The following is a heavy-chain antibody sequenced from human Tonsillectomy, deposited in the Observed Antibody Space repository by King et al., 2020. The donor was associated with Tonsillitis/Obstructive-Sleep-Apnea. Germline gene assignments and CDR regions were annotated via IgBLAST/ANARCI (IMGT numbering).Heavy chain of an antibody. V-gene: IGHV3-33*01. CDR3: ARDMSPVVLVRGVIWAFDI. Sequence: VQLVESGGGVVQPGRSLRLSCAASGFTFSSYGMHWVRQAPGKGLEWVAVIWYDGSNKYYADSVKGRFTISRDNSKNTLYLQMNSLRAEDTAVYYCARDMSPVVLVRGVIWAFDIWGQGTMVTVSS. CDR2: IWYDGSNK. D-gene: IGHD3-10*01. J-gene: IGHJ3*02. CDR1: GFTFSSYG.